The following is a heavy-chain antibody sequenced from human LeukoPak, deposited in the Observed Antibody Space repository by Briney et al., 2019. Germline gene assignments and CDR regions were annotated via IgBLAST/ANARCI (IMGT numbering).Heavy chain of an antibody. Sequence: GESLKISCKGSGYSFTNYWIGWVRQMPGKGLEWMGIIYPGDSDTRYSPSFQGQVTISADKSISTAYLQWSSLKASDTAMYYCARLTRAAGDAFDIWGQGTMVTDSS. CDR3: ARLTRAAGDAFDI. J-gene: IGHJ3*02. CDR1: GYSFTNYW. CDR2: IYPGDSDT. V-gene: IGHV5-51*01. D-gene: IGHD3-3*01.